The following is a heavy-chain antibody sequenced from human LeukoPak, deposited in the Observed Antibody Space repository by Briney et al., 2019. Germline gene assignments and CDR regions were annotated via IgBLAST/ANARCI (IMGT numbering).Heavy chain of an antibody. Sequence: GASVKVSCKAFGYTFPDYFMHWVRQAPGQGLEWMGRINPNTGAINYAQKIQGRVSMTRDTSISTAYMELSGLRSDDTAVYYCTVRKLAVTGPISASEIWGQGTMVSVSS. V-gene: IGHV1-2*06. CDR1: GYTFPDYF. D-gene: IGHD6-19*01. CDR2: INPNTGAI. J-gene: IGHJ3*02. CDR3: TVRKLAVTGPISASEI.